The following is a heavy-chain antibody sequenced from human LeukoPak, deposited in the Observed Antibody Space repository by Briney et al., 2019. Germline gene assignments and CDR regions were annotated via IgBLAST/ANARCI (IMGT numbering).Heavy chain of an antibody. Sequence: PSETLSLTCTVSGGSISSYYWNWIRQSAGKGLEWIGRIYTSGNTNYNPSLKSRVTMSVDTSKNQFSLNLSSVTAADTAVYYCARGLFNYWYFDLWGRGTLVTVSS. V-gene: IGHV4-4*07. CDR3: ARGLFNYWYFDL. CDR2: IYTSGNT. J-gene: IGHJ2*01. CDR1: GGSISSYY.